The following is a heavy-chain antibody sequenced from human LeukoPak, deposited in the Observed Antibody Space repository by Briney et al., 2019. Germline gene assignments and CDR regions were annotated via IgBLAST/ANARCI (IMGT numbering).Heavy chain of an antibody. CDR1: GGTFSKNS. D-gene: IGHD3-16*01. CDR3: ARVKAVGVPVAIDAYFDYGMDV. Sequence: SVKVSCKVSGGTFSKNSISWVRQAPGQGLEWMGRTIPIVGVEHYAQKFQGRVTITADMSTSTTYMDLSSLRSDDTAVYYCARVKAVGVPVAIDAYFDYGMDVWGQGTTVIVSS. J-gene: IGHJ6*02. V-gene: IGHV1-69*02. CDR2: TIPIVGVE.